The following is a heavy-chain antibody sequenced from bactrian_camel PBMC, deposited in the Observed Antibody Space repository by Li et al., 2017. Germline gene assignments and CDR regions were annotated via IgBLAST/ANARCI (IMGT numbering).Heavy chain of an antibody. V-gene: IGHV3S42*01. D-gene: IGHD1*01. J-gene: IGHJ4*01. CDR2: ILKTGTTT. CDR1: GFIFSTYA. Sequence: DVQLVESGGGLVQPGGSLRLSCAASGFIFSTYAMSWVRQAPGKGLEWVSTILKTGTTTRYSDSVKGRFIISRDDAKNTLFLQLNRLEFEDTAMYYCASDYGTTYYGQGTQVTVS.